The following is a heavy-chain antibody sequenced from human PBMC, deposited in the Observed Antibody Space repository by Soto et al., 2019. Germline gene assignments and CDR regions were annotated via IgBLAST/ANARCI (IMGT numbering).Heavy chain of an antibody. J-gene: IGHJ4*02. V-gene: IGHV1-69*12. D-gene: IGHD1-26*01. CDR2: ILPIFGKP. CDR3: ARAAGMVAAGYFDY. CDR1: GGTFSNYE. Sequence: QVQLVQSGAEEKKTGSSVKVSCKASGGTFSNYEITWVRQAPGQGFEWMGGILPIFGKPNYAQKFQGRVTITADESTTTAYMELSSLRSEDTAVYYCARAAGMVAAGYFDYWGQGALVTVSS.